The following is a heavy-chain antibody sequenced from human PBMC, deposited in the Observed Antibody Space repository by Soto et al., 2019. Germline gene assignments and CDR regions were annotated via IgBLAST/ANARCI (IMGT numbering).Heavy chain of an antibody. Sequence: ASVKVSCKASGGTFSSYAISWVRQAPGQGLEWMGGIIPIFGTANYAQKFKGRVTITADESTSTAYMELSSLRSEDTAVYYCARPHYYGSGSYYKGPFDYWGQGTLVTVSS. CDR2: IIPIFGTA. D-gene: IGHD3-10*01. CDR1: GGTFSSYA. V-gene: IGHV1-69*13. CDR3: ARPHYYGSGSYYKGPFDY. J-gene: IGHJ4*02.